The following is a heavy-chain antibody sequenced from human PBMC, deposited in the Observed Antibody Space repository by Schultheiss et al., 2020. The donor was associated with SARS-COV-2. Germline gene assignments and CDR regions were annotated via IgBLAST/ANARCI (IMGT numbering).Heavy chain of an antibody. J-gene: IGHJ4*02. CDR3: ARMVVPAASSPVDY. V-gene: IGHV3-30*02. CDR1: GFTFDDYT. CDR2: IRQDGTYK. D-gene: IGHD2-2*01. Sequence: GGSLRLSCAASGFTFDDYTMHWVRQPPGKGLVWVAFIRQDGTYKYHADSVKGRFTISRDNSKNTLYLQMNSLRAEDTAVYYCARMVVPAASSPVDYWGQGTLVTVSS.